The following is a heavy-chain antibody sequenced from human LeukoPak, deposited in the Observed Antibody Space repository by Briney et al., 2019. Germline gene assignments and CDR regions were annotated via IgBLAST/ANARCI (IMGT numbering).Heavy chain of an antibody. CDR2: IRSKAYGGTT. J-gene: IGHJ4*02. V-gene: IGHV3-49*03. CDR1: GFTFGDYA. CDR3: TKNGYSSSWSFDY. D-gene: IGHD6-13*01. Sequence: GGSLRLSCTASGFTFGDYAMSWFRQAPGKGLEWVGFIRSKAYGGTTEYAASVKGRFTTSRDDSKSIAYLQMNSLKTEDTAVYYCTKNGYSSSWSFDYWGQGTLVTVSS.